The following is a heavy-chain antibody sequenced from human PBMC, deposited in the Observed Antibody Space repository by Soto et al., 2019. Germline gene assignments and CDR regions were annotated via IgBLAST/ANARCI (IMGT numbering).Heavy chain of an antibody. CDR1: GFTFSNYA. V-gene: IGHV3-23*01. D-gene: IGHD1-26*01. CDR3: ATRRTGATGPFDY. Sequence: GSLRLSCAASGFTFSNYAMSWVRQAPGKGLEWVSAISGGGGATYYADSVKGRFTFSRDNSKNTLYLQMNSLRAEDTAVYYCATRRTGATGPFDYWGHGALLTDSS. CDR2: ISGGGGAT. J-gene: IGHJ4*01.